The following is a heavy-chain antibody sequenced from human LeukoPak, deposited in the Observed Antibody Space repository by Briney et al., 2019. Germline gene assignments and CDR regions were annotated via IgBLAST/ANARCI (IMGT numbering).Heavy chain of an antibody. D-gene: IGHD3-22*01. CDR2: ISSSGSTT. V-gene: IGHV3-11*01. CDR3: VNDRDDSSGYNYFDY. J-gene: IGHJ4*02. Sequence: GGSLTLSCAVSGVTFSDYYMSCSRHPPGGGREWVSYISSSGSTTNYADSVKGRFTISIDNSKNSLSLQVNTLRAEDAAVYYCVNDRDDSSGYNYFDYWGQGTLVTVSS. CDR1: GVTFSDYY.